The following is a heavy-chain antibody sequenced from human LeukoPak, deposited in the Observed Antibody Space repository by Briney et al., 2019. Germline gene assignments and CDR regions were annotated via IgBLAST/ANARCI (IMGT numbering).Heavy chain of an antibody. CDR1: GFTFSSYA. D-gene: IGHD1-26*01. CDR2: ISYDGSNK. V-gene: IGHV3-30-3*01. J-gene: IGHJ4*02. Sequence: GRSLRLSCAASGFTFSSYAMHWVRQAPGKGLEWVAVISYDGSNKYYADSVKGRFTISRDNSQNTLYLQMNSLRAEDTAVYYCARDGARYYFDYWGQGTLVTVSS. CDR3: ARDGARYYFDY.